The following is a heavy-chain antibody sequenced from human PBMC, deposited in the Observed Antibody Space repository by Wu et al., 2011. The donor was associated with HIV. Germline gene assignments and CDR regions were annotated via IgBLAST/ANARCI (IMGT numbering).Heavy chain of an antibody. CDR3: AREWDPAYCGMDV. CDR1: GYTFINFG. Sequence: QVQLVQSGAEVKKPGASVKVSCKASGYTFINFGFSWVRQAPGQGLEWMGWINTSNNSTNYAQRFQGRVTMTTDASTNIAYMELRSLTSDDTAVYYCAREWDPAYCGMDVWGQGTTVTVSS. J-gene: IGHJ6*02. CDR2: INTSNNST. V-gene: IGHV1-18*01. D-gene: IGHD1-26*01.